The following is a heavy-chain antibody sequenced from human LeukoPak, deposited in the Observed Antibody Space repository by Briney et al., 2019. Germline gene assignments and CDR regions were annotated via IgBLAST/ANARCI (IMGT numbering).Heavy chain of an antibody. D-gene: IGHD3-3*01. Sequence: GGSLRLSCAASGFTFSSYAMHWVRQAPGKGLEWVVVISYDGSNKYYADSVKGRFTISRDNSKNTLYLQMNSLRAEDTAVYYCARDRAGDFWSGGYYYYYGMDVWGQGTTVTVSS. CDR1: GFTFSSYA. V-gene: IGHV3-30-3*01. CDR3: ARDRAGDFWSGGYYYYYGMDV. CDR2: ISYDGSNK. J-gene: IGHJ6*02.